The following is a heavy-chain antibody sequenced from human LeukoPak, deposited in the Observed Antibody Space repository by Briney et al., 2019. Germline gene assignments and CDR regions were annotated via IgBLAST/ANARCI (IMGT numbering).Heavy chain of an antibody. CDR3: AKAGYSSGWTRYYGMDV. CDR1: GFTFSAYW. CDR2: INSDGSST. D-gene: IGHD6-19*01. V-gene: IGHV3-74*01. Sequence: PGGSLRLSCAASGFTFSAYWMHWVRQSPGKGLVWVSRINSDGSSTDYADSVKGRFTISRDIAKSTLYLQMNSLRAEDTAVYYCAKAGYSSGWTRYYGMDVWGQGTTVAVSS. J-gene: IGHJ6*02.